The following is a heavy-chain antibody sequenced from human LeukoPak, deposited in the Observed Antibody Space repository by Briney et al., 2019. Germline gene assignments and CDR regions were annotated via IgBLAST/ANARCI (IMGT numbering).Heavy chain of an antibody. V-gene: IGHV3-7*01. CDR1: GFTFPSYL. CDR3: ARGPPSGYGTTWFDY. J-gene: IGHJ4*02. Sequence: GGSLRLSCAASGFTFPSYLMGWVRQAPGKGLEWVASIKSGGSDKYYVDSVKGRFTISRDDAKNSLYLEVNNLRAEYTAVYYCARGPPSGYGTTWFDYWGQGTLVTVSS. D-gene: IGHD2/OR15-2a*01. CDR2: IKSGGSDK.